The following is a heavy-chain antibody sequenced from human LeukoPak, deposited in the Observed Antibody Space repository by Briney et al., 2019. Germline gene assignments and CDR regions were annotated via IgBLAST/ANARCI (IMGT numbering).Heavy chain of an antibody. J-gene: IGHJ4*02. V-gene: IGHV3-7*03. CDR3: ARAPYCIGGSCRFDY. CDR2: IKQDGSEK. Sequence: WGSLRLSCAASGFTFSSYGMHRVRQAPGKGLEWVANIKQDGSEKYYVDSVKGRFTISRDNAKNSLYLQMNSLRAEDTAVYYCARAPYCIGGSCRFDYWGQGTLVTVSS. CDR1: GFTFSSYG. D-gene: IGHD2-15*01.